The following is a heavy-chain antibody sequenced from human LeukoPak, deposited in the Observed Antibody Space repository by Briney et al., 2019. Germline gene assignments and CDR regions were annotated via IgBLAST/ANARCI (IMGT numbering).Heavy chain of an antibody. V-gene: IGHV3-23*01. J-gene: IGHJ4*02. Sequence: GGSLRLSCAASGFTFSSYAMSWVRRAPGKGLEWVSAISGSGGSTYYADSVKGRFTISRDNSKNTLYLQMNSLRAEDTAVYYCASSPVGATRGYWGQGTLVTVSS. CDR2: ISGSGGST. D-gene: IGHD1-26*01. CDR1: GFTFSSYA. CDR3: ASSPVGATRGY.